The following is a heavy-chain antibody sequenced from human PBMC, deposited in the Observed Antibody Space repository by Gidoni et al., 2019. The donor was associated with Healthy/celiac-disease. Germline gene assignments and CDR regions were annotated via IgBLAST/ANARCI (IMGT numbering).Heavy chain of an antibody. D-gene: IGHD3-9*01. V-gene: IGHV4-59*01. CDR1: GGSISSYY. CDR3: ARVPDILTGYYLDY. CDR2: IYYSGST. Sequence: QVQLQESGPGLVKPSETLSLTCTVSGGSISSYYWSWIRQPPGKGLEWIGYIYYSGSTNYNPSLKSRVTISVDTSKNQFSLKLSSVTAADTAVYYCARVPDILTGYYLDYWGQGTLVTVSS. J-gene: IGHJ4*02.